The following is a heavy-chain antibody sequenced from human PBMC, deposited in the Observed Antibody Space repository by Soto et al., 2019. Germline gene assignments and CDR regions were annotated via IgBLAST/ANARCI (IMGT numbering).Heavy chain of an antibody. CDR1: GFTVSSNY. Sequence: PGGSLRLSCAASGFTVSSNYMSWVRQAPGKGLEWVSVIYSGGSTYYADSVKGRFTISRDNSKNTLYLQMNSLRAEDTAVYYCARVPINYDFWSGIGSYYGMDVWGQGTTVTVSS. V-gene: IGHV3-53*01. CDR3: ARVPINYDFWSGIGSYYGMDV. D-gene: IGHD3-3*01. J-gene: IGHJ6*02. CDR2: IYSGGST.